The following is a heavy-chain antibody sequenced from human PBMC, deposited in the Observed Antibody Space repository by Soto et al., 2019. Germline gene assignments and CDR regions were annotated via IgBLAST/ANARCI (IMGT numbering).Heavy chain of an antibody. D-gene: IGHD6-25*01. Sequence: QVQLVQSGAEVKKPGASVKVSCKASGYTFTSYDINWVRQATGQGLEWMGWMNPNSGNTGYAQKFQGRVTMTRNTSISTAYMELSRLRSEDTAVYYCAMYSQPSRLLIGAADGMDVWGQGTTVTVSS. CDR2: MNPNSGNT. J-gene: IGHJ6*02. CDR3: AMYSQPSRLLIGAADGMDV. V-gene: IGHV1-8*01. CDR1: GYTFTSYD.